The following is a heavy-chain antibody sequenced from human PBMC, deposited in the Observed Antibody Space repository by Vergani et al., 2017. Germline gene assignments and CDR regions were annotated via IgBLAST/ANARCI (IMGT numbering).Heavy chain of an antibody. D-gene: IGHD2-8*01. CDR1: TDSVSNTFYY. CDR2: IYYSGST. Sequence: QVQLQESGPGLVKPSETLSLTCTVSTDSVSNTFYYWGWIRQTPGKGLEWIGSIYYSGSTYYNPSLESRVTMSVDTSKSQFSLKLSSVTAADTAVYYCARQSRDVFCTNGVCPLGYWGQGALVTVSS. J-gene: IGHJ4*02. V-gene: IGHV4-39*01. CDR3: ARQSRDVFCTNGVCPLGY.